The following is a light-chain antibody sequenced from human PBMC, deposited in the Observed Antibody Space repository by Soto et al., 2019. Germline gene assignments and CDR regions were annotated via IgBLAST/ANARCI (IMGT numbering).Light chain of an antibody. Sequence: VLPQSPDTLSLSPGDRVTLSCRASQSVRSTFLAWYQQKPGQAPRLLIYVASNSATGIPDRFSGSASGTDFTLTTSSLEPDDSAVYYCHQHHDSPMNTFGQGTKLEI. CDR1: QSVRSTF. CDR3: HQHHDSPMNT. V-gene: IGKV3-20*01. J-gene: IGKJ2*01. CDR2: VAS.